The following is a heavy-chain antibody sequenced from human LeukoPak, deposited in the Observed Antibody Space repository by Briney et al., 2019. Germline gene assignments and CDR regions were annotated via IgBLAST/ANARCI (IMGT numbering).Heavy chain of an antibody. V-gene: IGHV1-2*02. CDR2: INPNNGGT. Sequence: GASVKVSCKASGYSFTAYYMHWVRQAPGQGLEWMGWINPNNGGTNYAQEFQGRVTMTRDTSISTAYMELSRLRSDDTAVYYCVPTCSGSCSQYYFDYWGQGTLVTVSS. J-gene: IGHJ4*02. D-gene: IGHD2-15*01. CDR3: VPTCSGSCSQYYFDY. CDR1: GYSFTAYY.